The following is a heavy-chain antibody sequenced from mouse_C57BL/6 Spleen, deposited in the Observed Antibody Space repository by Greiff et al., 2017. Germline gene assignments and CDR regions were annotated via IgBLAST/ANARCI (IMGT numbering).Heavy chain of an antibody. Sequence: EVQLQQSGAELVKPGASVKLSCTASGFNIKDYYMHWVKQRTEQGLEWIGRIDPEAGETKYAPKFQGKATITADTSSNTAYLQLSSLTSEDTAVYYCATYDYDPHWYFDVWGTGTTVTVSS. J-gene: IGHJ1*03. CDR2: IDPEAGET. CDR3: ATYDYDPHWYFDV. D-gene: IGHD2-4*01. CDR1: GFNIKDYY. V-gene: IGHV14-2*01.